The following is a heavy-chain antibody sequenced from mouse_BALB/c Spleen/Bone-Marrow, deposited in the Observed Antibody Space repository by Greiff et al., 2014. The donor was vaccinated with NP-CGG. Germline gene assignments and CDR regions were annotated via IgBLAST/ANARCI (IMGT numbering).Heavy chain of an antibody. CDR1: GFTFSSYD. J-gene: IGHJ3*01. CDR3: SRLSCDYDGAWFAY. V-gene: IGHV5-6*01. Sequence: VQRVESGGDLVRPGGSLKLSCAASGFTFSSYDMSWVRQTPDKRLKWVATIGSGGSYTYYPDSVKGRFTISRDNAKNTLYLQMSSLKSEDTAMYYCSRLSCDYDGAWFAYWGQGTLVTVSA. CDR2: IGSGGSYT. D-gene: IGHD2-4*01.